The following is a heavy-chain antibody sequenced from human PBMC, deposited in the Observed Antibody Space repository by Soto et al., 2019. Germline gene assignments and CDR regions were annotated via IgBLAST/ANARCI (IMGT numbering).Heavy chain of an antibody. CDR3: ARKGAVGDGYNGFDF. CDR2: ISGSGSTI. V-gene: IGHV3-48*02. D-gene: IGHD5-12*01. J-gene: IGHJ4*02. Sequence: GGSLRLSCEASGFTFNSFSMNWVRQAPGKGLEWVSYISGSGSTIYYAGSVKGRFTISRDNAKHSLTLQLNSLTDEDTAVYYCARKGAVGDGYNGFDFWGQGTLVTVSS. CDR1: GFTFNSFS.